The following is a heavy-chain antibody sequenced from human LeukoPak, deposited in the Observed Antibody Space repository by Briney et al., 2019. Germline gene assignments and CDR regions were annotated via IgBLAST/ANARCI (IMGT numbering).Heavy chain of an antibody. Sequence: PGGSLRLSCAASGFTLSSYAMSWVRQAPGKGLEWVSAISGSGGSTYYADSVKGRFTISRDNSKNTLYLQMNSLRAEDTAVYYCAKDHYDFWSGYFGNTYYFDYWGQGTLVTVSS. CDR1: GFTLSSYA. J-gene: IGHJ4*02. CDR3: AKDHYDFWSGYFGNTYYFDY. CDR2: ISGSGGST. V-gene: IGHV3-23*01. D-gene: IGHD3-3*01.